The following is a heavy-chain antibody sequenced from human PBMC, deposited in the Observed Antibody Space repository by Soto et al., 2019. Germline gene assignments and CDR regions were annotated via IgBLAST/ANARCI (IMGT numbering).Heavy chain of an antibody. CDR1: GGSIYPGGFY. J-gene: IGHJ4*02. CDR2: IYYTGST. D-gene: IGHD1-26*01. V-gene: IGHV4-31*03. Sequence: QVQLQESGPGLVKPSQTLSLTCTVSGGSIYPGGFYWSWIRQLPGKGLEWLGYIYYTGSTQYTPSLKSRITISTDTSDNQFCRRLTSVTAADTAVYYWATSLVTSRTRFDYWGQGTLVTVSS. CDR3: ATSLVTSRTRFDY.